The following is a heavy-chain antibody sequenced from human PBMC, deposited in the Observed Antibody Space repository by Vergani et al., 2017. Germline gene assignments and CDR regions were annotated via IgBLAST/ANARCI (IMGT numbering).Heavy chain of an antibody. CDR3: ARDRASGWYSAYYYYGMDV. V-gene: IGHV3-23*01. D-gene: IGHD6-19*01. CDR2: ISGSGVSA. J-gene: IGHJ6*01. Sequence: EVQLLESGGGLVQPGGSLRLTCAASEFTFSNYAMNWVRPAPGKGLEWVSGISGSGVSAYYTDSVKGGFTISRDNSKNMLFLQMNNLRTEDTAMYYCARDRASGWYSAYYYYGMDVWGQGTTVTVSS. CDR1: EFTFSNYA.